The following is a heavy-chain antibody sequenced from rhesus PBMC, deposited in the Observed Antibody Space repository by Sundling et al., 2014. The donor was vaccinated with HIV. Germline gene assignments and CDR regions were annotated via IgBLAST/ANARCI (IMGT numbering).Heavy chain of an antibody. Sequence: EVQLVESGGGLVQPGGSLRLSCATSGFTFSNYLMYWFRQAPGKGLEWVSSISGISGNAYYSDSVKGRFTISRDNAKNTLYLQMNSLRAEDTAVYYCAREVFGRVSSLDYWGQGVLVTVSS. CDR1: GFTFSNYL. V-gene: IGHV3S41*01. CDR2: ISGISGNA. CDR3: AREVFGRVSSLDY. J-gene: IGHJ4*01.